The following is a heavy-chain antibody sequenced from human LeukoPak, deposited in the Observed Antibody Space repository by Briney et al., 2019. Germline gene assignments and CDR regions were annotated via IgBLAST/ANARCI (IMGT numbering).Heavy chain of an antibody. CDR1: GYTFTGYY. V-gene: IGHV1-2*02. CDR3: ARGGRYCTNGVCYPGAPNY. D-gene: IGHD2-8*01. J-gene: IGHJ4*02. CDR2: INPNSGGT. Sequence: ASVTVSCKASGYTFTGYYMHWVRQAPGQGLEWMGWINPNSGGTNYAQKFQGRVTMTRDTSISTAYMELSRLRSDDTAVYYCARGGRYCTNGVCYPGAPNYWGQGTLVTVSS.